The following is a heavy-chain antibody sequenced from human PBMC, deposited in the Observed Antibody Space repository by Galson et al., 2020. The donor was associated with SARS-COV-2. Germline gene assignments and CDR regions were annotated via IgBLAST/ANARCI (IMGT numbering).Heavy chain of an antibody. CDR3: ARIPAHLGMDDFYYYGMDV. J-gene: IGHJ6*02. V-gene: IGHV2-70*01. Sequence: SGPTLVKPTQTLTLTCTFSGFSLSTSGMCVSWIRQPPGKALEWLALIDWDDDKYYSTSLKTRPTISKDTSKNQVVLTMTNMDPVDTATYYCARIPAHLGMDDFYYYGMDVWGQGTTVTVSS. CDR2: IDWDDDK. CDR1: GFSLSTSGMC. D-gene: IGHD3-16*01.